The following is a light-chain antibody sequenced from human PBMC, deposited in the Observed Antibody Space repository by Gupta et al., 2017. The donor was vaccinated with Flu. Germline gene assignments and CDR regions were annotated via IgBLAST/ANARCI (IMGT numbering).Light chain of an antibody. CDR3: QQDYSYPRT. CDR1: QGISSY. V-gene: IGKV1-8*01. J-gene: IGKJ1*01. Sequence: AIRMTQSPSSFSASTGDRVTITCRASQGISSYLAWYQQKPGKAPKLLIYAASTLQSGVPSRFSGSGSGTDFTLTISGLQSEDFATYYCQQDYSYPRTFGQGTKVEIK. CDR2: AAS.